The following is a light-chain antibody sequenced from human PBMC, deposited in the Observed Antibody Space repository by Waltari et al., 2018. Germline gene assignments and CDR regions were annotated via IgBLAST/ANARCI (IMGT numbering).Light chain of an antibody. J-gene: IGKJ4*01. V-gene: IGKV3-20*01. CDR1: QTVRTTY. CDR2: GAS. Sequence: EIVLTQSPGTLSLSPGERATLSCRASQTVRTTYLAWYQQKPGQAPTLLIYGASSRATVIPDRFSGSGSGTDFSLTISSLEPEDFAVYYGQQYDISPLTFGGGTKVEIK. CDR3: QQYDISPLT.